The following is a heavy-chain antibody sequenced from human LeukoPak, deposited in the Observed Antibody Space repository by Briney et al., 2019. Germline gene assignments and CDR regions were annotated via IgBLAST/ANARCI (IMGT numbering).Heavy chain of an antibody. V-gene: IGHV1-24*01. CDR1: GYTLTELS. CDR3: ATGGSDSSGYYYGDWFDP. J-gene: IGHJ5*02. Sequence: ASVKVSCKVSGYTLTELSMHWGRQAPGKGREWRGGFDPEDGETIYAQKFQGRVTMTEDTSTDTAYMELSSLRSEDTAVYYCATGGSDSSGYYYGDWFDPWGQGTLVTVSS. CDR2: FDPEDGET. D-gene: IGHD3-22*01.